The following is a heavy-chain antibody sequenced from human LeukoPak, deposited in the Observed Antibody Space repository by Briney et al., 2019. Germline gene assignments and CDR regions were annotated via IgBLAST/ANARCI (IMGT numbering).Heavy chain of an antibody. V-gene: IGHV4-59*01. CDR2: IYYSGST. CDR1: GFTFTSYA. CDR3: ARSGYDTYDLDY. J-gene: IGHJ4*02. D-gene: IGHD5-12*01. Sequence: GSLRLPCAASGFTFTSYAMSWVRQAPGKGLEWIGYIYYSGSTNYNPSLKSRVTISVDTSKNQFSLKLSSVTAADTAVYYCARSGYDTYDLDYWGQGTLVTVSS.